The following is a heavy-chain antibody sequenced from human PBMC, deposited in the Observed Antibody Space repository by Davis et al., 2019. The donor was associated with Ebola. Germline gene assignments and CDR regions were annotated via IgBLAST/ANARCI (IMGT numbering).Heavy chain of an antibody. Sequence: GESLKISCAASGFTFSSYAMSWVRQAPGKGLEWVSAISGSGGSTYYADSVKGRFTISRDNSNSTLFLQMNSLRAEDTAVYYCAKVVTLHFDYWGQGTLVTVSS. J-gene: IGHJ4*02. V-gene: IGHV3-23*01. CDR3: AKVVTLHFDY. CDR1: GFTFSSYA. D-gene: IGHD3-16*01. CDR2: ISGSGGST.